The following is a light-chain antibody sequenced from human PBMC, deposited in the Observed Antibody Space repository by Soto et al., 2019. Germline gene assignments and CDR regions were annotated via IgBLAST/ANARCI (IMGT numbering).Light chain of an antibody. CDR3: QQYSSSGP. CDR1: PSVSSSY. CDR2: GAS. V-gene: IGKV3-20*01. Sequence: IVLTQSPATLSVSPGERATLSCRASPSVSSSYLAWYQQKPGQAPRLLIYGASNRATGIPDRFSGSGSGTNFTLTISRLEPEDFAVYYCQQYSSSGPFGQGTKVDIK. J-gene: IGKJ1*01.